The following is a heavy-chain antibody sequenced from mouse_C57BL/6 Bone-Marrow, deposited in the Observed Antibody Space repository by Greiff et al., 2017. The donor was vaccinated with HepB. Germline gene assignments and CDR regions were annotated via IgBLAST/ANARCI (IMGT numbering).Heavy chain of an antibody. CDR2: ISYDGSN. CDR1: GYSITSGYY. J-gene: IGHJ1*03. CDR3: ARHFYWYFDV. Sequence: EVKLEESGPGLVKPSQSLSLTCSVTGYSITSGYYWNWIRQFPGNKLEWMGYISYDGSNNYNPSLKNRISITRNTSKNQFFLKLNSVTTEDTATYYCARHFYWYFDVWGTGTTVTVSS. V-gene: IGHV3-6*01.